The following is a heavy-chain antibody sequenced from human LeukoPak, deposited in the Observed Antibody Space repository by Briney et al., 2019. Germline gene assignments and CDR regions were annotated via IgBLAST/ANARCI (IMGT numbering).Heavy chain of an antibody. CDR3: ASIAARPQYYYYYMDV. CDR2: IYHSGST. V-gene: IGHV4-30-2*01. D-gene: IGHD6-6*01. CDR1: GGSISSGGYS. J-gene: IGHJ6*03. Sequence: SETLSLTCAVSGGSISSGGYSWSWIRQPPGKGLEWMGYIYHSGSTYYNPSLKSRVTISVDRSKNQFSLKLSSVTAADTAVYYCASIAARPQYYYYYMDVWGKGTTVTVSS.